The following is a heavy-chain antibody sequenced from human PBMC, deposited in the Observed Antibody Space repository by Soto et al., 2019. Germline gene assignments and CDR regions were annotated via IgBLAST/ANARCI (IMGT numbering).Heavy chain of an antibody. V-gene: IGHV1-58*01. Sequence: SVKVSCKXSGFTFTNSAVQWVRQARGQRLEWIGWIVVGSGNTNYAQKFQARVTITRDMSTTTAYMELSSLRSEDTAVYYCATDKGDSYGYGSYWGQGTLVTVSS. CDR1: GFTFTNSA. J-gene: IGHJ4*02. D-gene: IGHD5-18*01. CDR2: IVVGSGNT. CDR3: ATDKGDSYGYGSY.